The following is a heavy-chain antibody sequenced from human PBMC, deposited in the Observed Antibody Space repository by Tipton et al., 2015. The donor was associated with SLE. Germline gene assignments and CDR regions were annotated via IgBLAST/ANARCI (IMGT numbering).Heavy chain of an antibody. CDR2: ISYSGST. J-gene: IGHJ4*02. V-gene: IGHV4-61*08. D-gene: IGHD6-13*01. CDR1: GGSISTTGYY. Sequence: TLSLTCTVSGGSISTTGYYWSWIRQPPGKGLEWIGCISYSGSTNYNPSLRSRVTLSIDTSKNQFSLKVTSVTASDTAVYYCARGGGDSSSCQDFDHWGQGNSVTVSS. CDR3: ARGGGDSSSCQDFDH.